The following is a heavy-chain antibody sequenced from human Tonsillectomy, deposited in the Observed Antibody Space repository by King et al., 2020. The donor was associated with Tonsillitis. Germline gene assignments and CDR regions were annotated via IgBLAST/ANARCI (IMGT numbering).Heavy chain of an antibody. CDR3: AGSGATFDY. J-gene: IGHJ4*02. D-gene: IGHD1-26*01. Sequence: VPLQESGPGLVKPSQTLSLTCTVSGGSISRGGYYWSWIRQHPGQGLEWIGYIYYSGRTYYNPSLKSRLTISVDTSENQFSLKLNSVTAADTAVYYCAGSGATFDYWGQGTLVTVSS. CDR1: GGSISRGGYY. CDR2: IYYSGRT. V-gene: IGHV4-31*03.